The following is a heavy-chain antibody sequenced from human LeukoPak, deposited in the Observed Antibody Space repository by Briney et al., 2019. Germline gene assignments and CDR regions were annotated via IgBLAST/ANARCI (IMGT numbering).Heavy chain of an antibody. CDR3: AREADGYPLDD. CDR2: IIPIFGTA. J-gene: IGHJ4*02. V-gene: IGHV1-69*01. D-gene: IGHD5-24*01. CDR1: VGTFSGYA. Sequence: ASVKVSCKASVGTFSGYAICWVRQAPGQGLEWMGGIIPIFGTANYAQKFQGRVTITADESTSTAYMELSSLRSEDTAVYYCAREADGYPLDDWGQGTLVTVSS.